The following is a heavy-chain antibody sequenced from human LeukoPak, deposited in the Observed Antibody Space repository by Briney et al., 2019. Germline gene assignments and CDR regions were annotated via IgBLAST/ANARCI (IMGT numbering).Heavy chain of an antibody. V-gene: IGHV3-30*03. CDR3: ARFLSGSYFAFDI. D-gene: IGHD1-26*01. CDR1: GFTFSSYG. CDR2: ISYDVGKK. Sequence: GGSLRLSCAASGFTFSSYGMHWVRQAPGKGLEWVAVISYDVGKKYYADSVKGRFTISRDNSKNMLYLQMNSLRAEDTAVYYCARFLSGSYFAFDIWGQGTMVTVSS. J-gene: IGHJ3*02.